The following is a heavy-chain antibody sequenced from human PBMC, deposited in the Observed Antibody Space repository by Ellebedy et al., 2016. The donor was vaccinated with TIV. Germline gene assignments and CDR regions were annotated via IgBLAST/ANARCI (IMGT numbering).Heavy chain of an antibody. Sequence: GGSLRLSXAASGFTFRRYAMGWVRQAPGKGLVWVSRIKNDGSSTSYADSVKGRFTISRDNAKNTLYLQMNSLRAEDTAVYYCASPNWAYWGQGILVTVSS. J-gene: IGHJ4*02. V-gene: IGHV3-74*01. CDR2: IKNDGSST. CDR1: GFTFRRYA. CDR3: ASPNWAY. D-gene: IGHD7-27*01.